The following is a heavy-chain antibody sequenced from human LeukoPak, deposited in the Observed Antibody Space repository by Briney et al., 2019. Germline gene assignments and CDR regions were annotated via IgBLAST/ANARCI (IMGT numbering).Heavy chain of an antibody. D-gene: IGHD2-15*01. J-gene: IGHJ6*02. V-gene: IGHV3-23*01. Sequence: PGGSLRLSCAASGFTFSSYAMSWVRQAPGKGLEWVSAISGSGGSTYYADSVKGRFTISRDNSKNTLYLQMNSLRAEDTAVYYCAKDRAVVAAITHPNGDVWGQGTTVTVSS. CDR1: GFTFSSYA. CDR3: AKDRAVVAAITHPNGDV. CDR2: ISGSGGST.